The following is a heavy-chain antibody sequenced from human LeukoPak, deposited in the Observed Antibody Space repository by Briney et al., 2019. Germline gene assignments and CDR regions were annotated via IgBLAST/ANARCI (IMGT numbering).Heavy chain of an antibody. J-gene: IGHJ5*02. CDR3: AKVLSRRLGYCSSTSCYLEWFDP. CDR2: ISGSGGSP. D-gene: IGHD2-2*01. Sequence: GGSLRLSCAASGFTFSSYAMSWVRQAPGKGLEWVSAISGSGGSPYYADSVKGRFTISRDNSKNTLYLQMNSLRAEDTAVYYCAKVLSRRLGYCSSTSCYLEWFDPWGQGTLVTVSS. CDR1: GFTFSSYA. V-gene: IGHV3-23*01.